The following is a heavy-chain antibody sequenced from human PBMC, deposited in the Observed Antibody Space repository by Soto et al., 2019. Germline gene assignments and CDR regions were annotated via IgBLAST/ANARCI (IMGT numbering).Heavy chain of an antibody. CDR1: GGSFSGYY. Sequence: SETLSLTCAVYGGSFSGYYWSWIRQPPGKGLEWIGEINHSGSTNYNPSLKSRVTISVDTSKNQFSLKLGSVTAADTAVYYCARVKGITGTTVDYWGQGTLVTVSS. CDR2: INHSGST. D-gene: IGHD1-7*01. V-gene: IGHV4-34*01. J-gene: IGHJ4*02. CDR3: ARVKGITGTTVDY.